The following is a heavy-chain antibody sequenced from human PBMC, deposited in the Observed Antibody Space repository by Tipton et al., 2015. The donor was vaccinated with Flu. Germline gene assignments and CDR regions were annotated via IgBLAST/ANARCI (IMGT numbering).Heavy chain of an antibody. Sequence: LRLSCAVYGGSFSGYYWSWIRQPPGKGLEWIGEINHSGSTNYNPSLKSRVTISVDTSKNQFSLKLSSVTAADTAVYYCARRGYYYYGMDVWGQGTTVTVSS. D-gene: IGHD3-10*01. CDR2: INHSGST. V-gene: IGHV4-34*01. CDR1: GGSFSGYY. CDR3: ARRGYYYYGMDV. J-gene: IGHJ6*02.